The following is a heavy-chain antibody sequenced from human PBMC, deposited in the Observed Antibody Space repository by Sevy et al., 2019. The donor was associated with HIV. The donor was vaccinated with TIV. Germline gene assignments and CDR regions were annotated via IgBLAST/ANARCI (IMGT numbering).Heavy chain of an antibody. CDR3: TRDGGGGNIRASYSYYDMDV. J-gene: IGHJ6*02. V-gene: IGHV3-49*03. CDR1: GFTFGDFA. CDR2: IRSKDYGGTT. D-gene: IGHD3-10*01. Sequence: GGSLRLSCTTSGFTFGDFAMSWFRQAPGKGLEWVGFIRSKDYGGTTEYAASVKGRFTISRDDSKNIVYMQMNSLKTEDTAVYFCTRDGGGGNIRASYSYYDMDVWGQGTTVTVS.